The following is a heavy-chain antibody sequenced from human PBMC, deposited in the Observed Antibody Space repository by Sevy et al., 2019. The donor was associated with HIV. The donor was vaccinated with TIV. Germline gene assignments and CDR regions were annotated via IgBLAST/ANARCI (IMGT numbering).Heavy chain of an antibody. J-gene: IGHJ4*02. CDR1: GFTFSNYG. V-gene: IGHV3-33*01. CDR2: IWNDGSNK. CDR3: ARGGDFNDRSAKRDFDY. D-gene: IGHD3-22*01. Sequence: GGSLRLSCAASGFTFSNYGMRWVRQAPGKGLEWVAVIWNDGSNKYYADSVKGRFTISRDNSKNTLHLQMNSLRVEDTAVYFCARGGDFNDRSAKRDFDYWGQGTLVTVSP.